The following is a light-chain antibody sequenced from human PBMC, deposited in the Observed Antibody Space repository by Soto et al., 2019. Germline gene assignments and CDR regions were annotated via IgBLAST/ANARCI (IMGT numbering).Light chain of an antibody. V-gene: IGKV3-11*01. CDR1: QSVSSY. CDR2: DAS. J-gene: IGKJ2*02. CDR3: HERGNWPRGT. Sequence: EIVLTQSPATLSLSPGERATLSCRASQSVSSYLAWYQQKPGQAPRLLIYDASNRATGIPVRFSGSGSGTDFTLTISSLEPEDFAVYYCHERGNWPRGTFGQGTKLEIK.